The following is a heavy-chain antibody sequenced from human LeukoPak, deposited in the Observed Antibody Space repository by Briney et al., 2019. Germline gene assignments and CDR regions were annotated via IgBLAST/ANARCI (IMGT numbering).Heavy chain of an antibody. CDR1: GGSISSSSYY. Sequence: SETLSLTCTVSGGSISSSSYYWGWIRQPPGKGLGWIGSIYYSGSTYYNPSLKSRVTISVDTSKNQFSLKLSSVTAADTAVYYCARLQDEWELLLGYYFDYWGQGTLVTVSS. CDR3: ARLQDEWELLLGYYFDY. CDR2: IYYSGST. J-gene: IGHJ4*02. V-gene: IGHV4-39*01. D-gene: IGHD1-26*01.